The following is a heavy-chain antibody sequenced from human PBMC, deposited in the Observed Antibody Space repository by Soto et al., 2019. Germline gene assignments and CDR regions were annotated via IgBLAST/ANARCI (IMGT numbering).Heavy chain of an antibody. CDR2: IFHSGRT. D-gene: IGHD4-17*01. CDR3: ARADGYYFDY. J-gene: IGHJ4*02. CDR1: GGSISSGGYS. V-gene: IGHV4-30-2*01. Sequence: QLQLQESGSGLVKPSQTLSLTCAVSGGSISSGGYSWNWIRQPPGKGLAWVGYIFHSGRTYYSLSLKSRVTISVDRSKNQFSLKLSSVTAADSAVYYCARADGYYFDYWGQGTLVTVSS.